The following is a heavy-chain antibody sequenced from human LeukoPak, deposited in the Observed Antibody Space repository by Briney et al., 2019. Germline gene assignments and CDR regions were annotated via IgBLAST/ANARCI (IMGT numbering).Heavy chain of an antibody. CDR1: GFAFNNYG. Sequence: PGGSLRLSCAASGFAFNNYGMHWVRQAPGRGLEWVAVISNDGTNKYYVDSVKGRFTISRDNAKNSLYLQMNSLRAEDTAVYYCARGAYYYEDWGQGTLVTVSS. J-gene: IGHJ4*02. CDR3: ARGAYYYED. D-gene: IGHD3-22*01. CDR2: ISNDGTNK. V-gene: IGHV3-30*03.